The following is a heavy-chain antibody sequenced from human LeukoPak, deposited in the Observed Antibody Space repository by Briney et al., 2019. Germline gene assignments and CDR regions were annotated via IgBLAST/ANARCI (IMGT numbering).Heavy chain of an antibody. CDR1: GFTFSSFA. CDR3: VRVSGVSPYYFDY. J-gene: IGHJ4*02. CDR2: ISSNGGST. V-gene: IGHV3-64*01. Sequence: GGSLRLSCAASGFTFSSFAMHWVRQAPGKGLQYVSAISSNGGSTSYANSVKGRFTISRDNSKNTLYLQMDSLRPDDLAVYHCVRVSGVSPYYFDYWGQGTLVTVCS. D-gene: IGHD2-15*01.